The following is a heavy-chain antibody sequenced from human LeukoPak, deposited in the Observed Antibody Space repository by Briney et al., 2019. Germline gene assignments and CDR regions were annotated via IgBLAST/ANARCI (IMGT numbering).Heavy chain of an antibody. V-gene: IGHV3-48*03. CDR1: GFTFSSYE. CDR3: ARAIRGYSYGIGLNDY. Sequence: PGGSLRLSCAASGFTFSSYEMNWVRQAPGKGLEWVSYISSSGSTIYYADYVKGRFTISRDNAKNSLYLQMNSLRAEDTAVYYCARAIRGYSYGIGLNDYWGQGTLVTVSS. CDR2: ISSSGSTI. D-gene: IGHD5-18*01. J-gene: IGHJ4*02.